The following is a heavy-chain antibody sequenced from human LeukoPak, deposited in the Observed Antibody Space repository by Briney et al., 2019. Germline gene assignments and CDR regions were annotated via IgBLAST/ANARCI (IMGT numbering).Heavy chain of an antibody. CDR2: INPNSGGT. CDR1: GYTFTGPY. Sequence: GASVKVSCKASGYTFTGPYIHWMRQAPGQGLEWMGWINPNSGGTKYAQKFQGRVTMTRDTSTSTAYMELSGLRPDDTAAYYCARVEYCTRGVCINYDLWGQGTLVPVSS. D-gene: IGHD2-8*01. J-gene: IGHJ4*02. CDR3: ARVEYCTRGVCINYDL. V-gene: IGHV1-2*02.